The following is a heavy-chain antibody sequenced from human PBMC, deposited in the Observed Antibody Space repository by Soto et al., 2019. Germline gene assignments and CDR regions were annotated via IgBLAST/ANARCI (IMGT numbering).Heavy chain of an antibody. V-gene: IGHV3-23*01. J-gene: IGHJ4*02. CDR1: GFTFSSYA. CDR3: AKGLTGTTSGNY. D-gene: IGHD1-20*01. Sequence: EVQLLESGGGLVQPGGSLRLSCAASGFTFSSYAMSCVRQAPGKGLEWVSGISDGGGRTYYADSVKGRFPISRDNSKNTLYLQMNSLRAEDTGVYYCAKGLTGTTSGNYWGQGTLVTVSS. CDR2: ISDGGGRT.